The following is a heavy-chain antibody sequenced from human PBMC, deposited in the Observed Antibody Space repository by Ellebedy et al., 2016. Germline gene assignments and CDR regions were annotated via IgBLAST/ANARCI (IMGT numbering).Heavy chain of an antibody. CDR2: IIPIFGTA. D-gene: IGHD3-10*01. J-gene: IGHJ6*02. Sequence: SVKVSCXASGGTFSSYAISWVRQASGQGLEWMGGIIPIFGTANYAQKFQGRVTITADKSTSTAYMELSSLRSEDTAVYYCARAPMVRGVASDYYYGMDVWGQGTTVTVSS. CDR3: ARAPMVRGVASDYYYGMDV. CDR1: GGTFSSYA. V-gene: IGHV1-69*06.